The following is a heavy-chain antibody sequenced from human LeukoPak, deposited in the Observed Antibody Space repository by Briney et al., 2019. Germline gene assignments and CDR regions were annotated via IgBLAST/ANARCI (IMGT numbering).Heavy chain of an antibody. CDR1: GGSISIGSYY. D-gene: IGHD6-19*01. Sequence: SETLSLTCTVSGGSISIGSYYWSWIRQPAGKALEWIGRIYTSGSTNYNPSLKSRVTISVDTSKNQFSLKLSSVTAADTAVYYCARTHSSGWSGSYWYFDLWGRGTLVTVSS. CDR3: ARTHSSGWSGSYWYFDL. V-gene: IGHV4-61*02. J-gene: IGHJ2*01. CDR2: IYTSGST.